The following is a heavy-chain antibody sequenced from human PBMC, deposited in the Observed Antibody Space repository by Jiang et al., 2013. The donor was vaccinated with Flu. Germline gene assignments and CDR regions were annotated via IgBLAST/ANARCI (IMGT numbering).Heavy chain of an antibody. J-gene: IGHJ1*01. CDR2: IYYSGST. V-gene: IGHV4-39*01. Sequence: YGSGLVKPSETLSLTCIVSGDSISSSSYYWGWIRQPPGKGLEWIGSIYYSGSTYYNPSLKSRVSISVDTSKNQFSLKLSSVTAADTAVYYCARQDHYGFGELVGWAVLTTWGQGLPGHRLL. D-gene: IGHD3-10*01. CDR1: GDSISSSSYY. CDR3: ARQDHYGFGELVGWAVLTT.